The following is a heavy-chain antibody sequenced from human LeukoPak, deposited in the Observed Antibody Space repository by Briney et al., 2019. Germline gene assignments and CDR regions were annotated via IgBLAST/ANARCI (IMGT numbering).Heavy chain of an antibody. D-gene: IGHD1-14*01. J-gene: IGHJ6*03. CDR2: IHYSGST. CDR3: ARASITYYYYYYMGV. V-gene: IGHV4-59*01. CDR1: GGSITNYY. Sequence: SETLSLTCTVSGGSITNYYWTWIRQPPGKGLEWIGYIHYSGSTNYNPSLRSRVTISVDTSKNQFSLKLSSVTAADTAVYYCARASITYYYYYYMGVWGKGTTVTVSS.